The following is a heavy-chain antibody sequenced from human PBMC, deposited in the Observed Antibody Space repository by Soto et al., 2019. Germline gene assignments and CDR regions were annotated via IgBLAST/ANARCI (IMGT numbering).Heavy chain of an antibody. D-gene: IGHD5-18*01. CDR2: ISYDGSNK. CDR1: GFTLSIYS. V-gene: IGHV3-30*03. CDR3: ATTVLDTATDY. J-gene: IGHJ4*02. Sequence: QVQLVESGGGVVQPGRSLRLSCAASGFTLSIYSMHWVRQAPGKGLEWVAVISYDGSNKNYADSVKGRFTISRDNSKNTLYLQMNSLRAEDTAVYYCATTVLDTATDYWGQGTLVTVSS.